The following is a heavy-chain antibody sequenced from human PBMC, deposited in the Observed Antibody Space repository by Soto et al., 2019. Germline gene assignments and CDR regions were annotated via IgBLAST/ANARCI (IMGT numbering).Heavy chain of an antibody. J-gene: IGHJ6*02. CDR2: ISSSSSYT. Sequence: GGSLRLSCAASGFTFSDYYMSWIRQAPGKGLEWVSYISSSSSYTNYADSVKGRFTISRDNAKNSLYLQMNSLRAEDTAVYYCAREGAGDTGGYYYYYGMGVWGQGATVTVSS. CDR3: AREGAGDTGGYYYYYGMGV. D-gene: IGHD2-8*02. CDR1: GFTFSDYY. V-gene: IGHV3-11*06.